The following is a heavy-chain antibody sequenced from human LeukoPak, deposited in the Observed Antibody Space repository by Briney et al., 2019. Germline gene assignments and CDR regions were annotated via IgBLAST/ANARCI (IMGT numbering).Heavy chain of an antibody. D-gene: IGHD3-16*02. Sequence: ASVKVSCKASAYTFTGYYVHWVRQAPGQGLEWMGWVNPHSGDTNYAQNFQGRATMTRDTSISTAYMELSRLTSDDTAVYYCAREKSYSFVDYWGQGTLVTVSS. CDR1: AYTFTGYY. CDR3: AREKSYSFVDY. V-gene: IGHV1-2*02. J-gene: IGHJ4*02. CDR2: VNPHSGDT.